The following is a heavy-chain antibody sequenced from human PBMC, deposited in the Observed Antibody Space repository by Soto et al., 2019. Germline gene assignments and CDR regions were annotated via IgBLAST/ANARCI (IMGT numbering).Heavy chain of an antibody. CDR2: ISYDGSNK. CDR1: GFTFSSYG. D-gene: IGHD4-17*01. Sequence: PVGSLRLSCAASGFTFSSYGMHWVRQAPGKGLEWVAVISYDGSNKYYADSVKGRFTISRDNSKNTLYLQMNSLRAEDTAVYYCAKVLRGGTVALDNAFDIWGQGTMVTVSS. CDR3: AKVLRGGTVALDNAFDI. J-gene: IGHJ3*02. V-gene: IGHV3-30*18.